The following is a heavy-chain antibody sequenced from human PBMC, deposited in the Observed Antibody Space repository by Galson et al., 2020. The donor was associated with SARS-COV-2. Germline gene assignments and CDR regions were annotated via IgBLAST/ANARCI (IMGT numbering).Heavy chain of an antibody. J-gene: IGHJ6*02. Sequence: SVKVSCKASGGTFSSYAISWVRQAPGQGLEWMGGIIPIFGTANYAQKFQGRVTITADESTSTAYMELSSLRSEDTAVYYCAREWYYYGSGSFYYYGMDVWGQGTTVTVSS. CDR2: IIPIFGTA. V-gene: IGHV1-69*13. CDR3: AREWYYYGSGSFYYYGMDV. CDR1: GGTFSSYA. D-gene: IGHD3-10*01.